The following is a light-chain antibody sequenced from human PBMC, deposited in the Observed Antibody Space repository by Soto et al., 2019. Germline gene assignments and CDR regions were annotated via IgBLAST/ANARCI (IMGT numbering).Light chain of an antibody. CDR3: QQSFGTPLT. J-gene: IGKJ4*01. CDR2: TAS. CDR1: QNIKKY. Sequence: DIQMTQSPASLSASVGDRVTITCRASQNIKKYLNWYQQKPGKAPNLLIYTASSLQVGFPSRFSGSGSGTDFTLTISSLQPEDFATYYCQQSFGTPLTFVGGTKVEIK. V-gene: IGKV1-39*01.